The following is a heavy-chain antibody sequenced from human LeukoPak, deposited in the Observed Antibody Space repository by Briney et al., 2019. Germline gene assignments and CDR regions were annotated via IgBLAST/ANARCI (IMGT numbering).Heavy chain of an antibody. J-gene: IGHJ4*02. D-gene: IGHD3-22*01. Sequence: GASVKVSCKASGYTFTSYGISWVRQAPGQGLEWMGWISAYNGNTNYAQKLQGRVTMTTDTSTSTAYMELRSLRSDDTAVYYCARECDYYDSRRRFDYWGQGTLVTVSS. V-gene: IGHV1-18*01. CDR2: ISAYNGNT. CDR1: GYTFTSYG. CDR3: ARECDYYDSRRRFDY.